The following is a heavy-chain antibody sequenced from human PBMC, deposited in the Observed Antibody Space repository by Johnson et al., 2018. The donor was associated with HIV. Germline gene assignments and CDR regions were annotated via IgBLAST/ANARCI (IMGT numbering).Heavy chain of an antibody. CDR1: GFTFSSYA. D-gene: IGHD2-21*01. CDR2: ISYGGTT. V-gene: IGHV3-30*04. Sequence: QVQLVESGGGVVQPGRSLRLSCAASGFTFSSYAMHWVRQAPGKGLEWVAVISYGGTTYYADSVKGRFTISRDNSKNTLYLQMNSLRAEDTAVYYCASSQGSGEGAFDIWGQGTMVTVSS. J-gene: IGHJ3*02. CDR3: ASSQGSGEGAFDI.